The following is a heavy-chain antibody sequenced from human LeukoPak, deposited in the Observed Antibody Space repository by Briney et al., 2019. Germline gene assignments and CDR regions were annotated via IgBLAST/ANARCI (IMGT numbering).Heavy chain of an antibody. CDR2: ITSGSSYI. CDR1: GFTFSSYN. J-gene: IGHJ4*02. CDR3: AKDGPTGRLRLGPPPYY. V-gene: IGHV3-21*04. Sequence: GGSLRLSCAASGFTFSSYNMNWVRQAPGQGLEWVSSITSGSSYIYYADSVKGRFTISRDNSKNTLYLQMNSLRAEDTAVYYCAKDGPTGRLRLGPPPYYWGQGTLVTVSS. D-gene: IGHD3-16*01.